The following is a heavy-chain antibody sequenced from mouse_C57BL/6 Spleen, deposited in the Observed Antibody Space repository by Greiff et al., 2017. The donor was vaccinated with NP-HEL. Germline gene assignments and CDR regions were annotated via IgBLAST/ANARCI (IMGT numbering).Heavy chain of an antibody. J-gene: IGHJ2*01. CDR2: IYPGGGYT. CDR3: ARGDSYYFDY. V-gene: IGHV1-63*01. Sequence: QVQLKESGAELVRPGTSVKMSCKASGYTFTNYWIGWAKQRPGHGLEWIGDIYPGGGYTNYNEKFKGKATLTADKSSSTAYMQFSSLTSEDSAIYYCARGDSYYFDYWGQGTTLTVSS. CDR1: GYTFTNYW.